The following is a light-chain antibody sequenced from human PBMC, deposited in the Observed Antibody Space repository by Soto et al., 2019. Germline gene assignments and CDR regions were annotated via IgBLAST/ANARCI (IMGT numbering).Light chain of an antibody. Sequence: QSVLTQPASVSGSPGQSIAISCTGTSSDVGGYDQVSWYQQHPGKAPKLMIYAVTTRPSGVSNCFSGSKSGNTASLTISGLQAEDEADYYCSSYTGSGTFFGGGTKLTVL. V-gene: IGLV2-14*01. CDR3: SSYTGSGTF. CDR1: SSDVGGYDQ. CDR2: AVT. J-gene: IGLJ2*01.